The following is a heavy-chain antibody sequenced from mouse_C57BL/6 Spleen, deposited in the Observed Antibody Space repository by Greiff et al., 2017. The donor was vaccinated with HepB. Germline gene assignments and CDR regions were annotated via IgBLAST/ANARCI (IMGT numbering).Heavy chain of an antibody. CDR1: GYSITSGYY. CDR3: ARVEGYPYAMDY. J-gene: IGHJ4*01. CDR2: ISYDGSN. Sequence: ESGPGLVKPSQSLSLTCSVTGYSITSGYYWNWIRQFPGNKLEWMGYISYDGSNNYNPSLKNRISITRDTSKNQFFLKLNSVTTEDTATYYCARVEGYPYAMDYWGQGTSVTVSS. D-gene: IGHD2-2*01. V-gene: IGHV3-6*01.